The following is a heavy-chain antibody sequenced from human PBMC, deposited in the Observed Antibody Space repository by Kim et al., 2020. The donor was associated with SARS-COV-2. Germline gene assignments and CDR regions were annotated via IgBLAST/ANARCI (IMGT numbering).Heavy chain of an antibody. V-gene: IGHV4-4*07. CDR2: IYISGAT. CDR1: GGSISSYY. CDR3: ARDRPTPGTRFDS. D-gene: IGHD2-15*01. Sequence: SETLSLTCTVSGGSISSYYWSWIRQPAGKGLEWIGRIYISGATNYNPSLKRRVAMSVDTSNNQPSLKLGSVTAADTAVYYCARDRPTPGTRFDSCGQG. J-gene: IGHJ4*02.